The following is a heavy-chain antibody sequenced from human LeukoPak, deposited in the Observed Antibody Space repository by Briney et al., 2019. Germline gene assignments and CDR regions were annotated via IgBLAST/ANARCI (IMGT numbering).Heavy chain of an antibody. CDR2: IIPILNIP. D-gene: IGHD1-1*01. Sequence: SVKVSCKASGGTFDNSAINWVRQAPGQGLEWMGRIIPILNIPNYAQKLQGRVTIAADKSTSTAYMELSSLRSDDTTVYYCAREKMEVGYYGLDVWGQGTTVTVSS. CDR1: GGTFDNSA. CDR3: AREKMEVGYYGLDV. J-gene: IGHJ6*02. V-gene: IGHV1-69*04.